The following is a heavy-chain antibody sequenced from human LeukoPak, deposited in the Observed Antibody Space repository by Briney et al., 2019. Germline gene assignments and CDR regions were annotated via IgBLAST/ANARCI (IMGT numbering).Heavy chain of an antibody. J-gene: IGHJ5*02. CDR2: ISCYNGDT. CDR3: ARDPSNTSGWKTWFDT. CDR1: GYTFNKYG. Sequence: ASVKVSCKASGYTFNKYGISWVRQAPGQGLEWMGWISCYNGDTHYAQKLQGRVTLSTDTPTTTVYMELRSLRSDDMAVYYCARDPSNTSGWKTWFDTWGRGTPVTVSS. V-gene: IGHV1-18*03. D-gene: IGHD6-19*01.